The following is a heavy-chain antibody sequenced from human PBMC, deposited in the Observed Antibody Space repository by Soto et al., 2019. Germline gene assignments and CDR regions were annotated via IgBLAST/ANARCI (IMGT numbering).Heavy chain of an antibody. V-gene: IGHV3-21*01. D-gene: IGHD3-10*01. CDR1: GFTFSSYS. CDR2: ISSSSSYI. Sequence: PGGSLRLSCAASGFTFSSYSMNWVRQAPGKGLEWVSSISSSSSYIYYADSVKGRFTISRDNAKNSLYLQMNSLRAEDTAVYYCARITMVRGVIKDYYYYYGMDVWGQGTTVTVSS. J-gene: IGHJ6*02. CDR3: ARITMVRGVIKDYYYYYGMDV.